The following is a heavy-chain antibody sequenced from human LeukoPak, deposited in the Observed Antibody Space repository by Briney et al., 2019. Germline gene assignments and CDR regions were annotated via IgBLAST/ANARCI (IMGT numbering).Heavy chain of an antibody. D-gene: IGHD3-10*01. CDR1: GFSFSSYE. CDR2: IYSGGTT. CDR3: ARAKPKNMVRGLIMRRESRYYFDY. V-gene: IGHV3-53*01. J-gene: IGHJ4*02. Sequence: HPGGSLRLSCAASGFSFSSYEMNWVRQAPGKGLEWVSVIYSGGTTYYADSVKGRFTISRDNSKNTLYLQMNSLRAEDTAVYYCARAKPKNMVRGLIMRRESRYYFDYWGQGTLVTVSS.